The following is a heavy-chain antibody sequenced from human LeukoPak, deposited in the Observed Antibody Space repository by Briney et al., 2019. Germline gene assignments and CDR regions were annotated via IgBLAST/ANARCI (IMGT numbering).Heavy chain of an antibody. Sequence: SETLSLTRTVSGGSISSYYWSWIRQPPGKGLEWIGYIYYSGSTNYNPSLKSRVTISVDTSKNQFSLKLSSVTAADTAVYYCARLHYDFWSGYYGWFDPWGQGTLVTVSS. V-gene: IGHV4-59*08. J-gene: IGHJ5*02. CDR3: ARLHYDFWSGYYGWFDP. CDR1: GGSISSYY. D-gene: IGHD3-3*01. CDR2: IYYSGST.